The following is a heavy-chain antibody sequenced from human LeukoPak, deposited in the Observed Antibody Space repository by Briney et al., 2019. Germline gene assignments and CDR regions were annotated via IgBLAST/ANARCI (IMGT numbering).Heavy chain of an antibody. J-gene: IGHJ4*02. CDR3: ARRPAGYCSSNSCHSFDY. V-gene: IGHV5-51*01. CDR1: GYSFTSYW. CDR2: IYPGDSDT. D-gene: IGHD2-2*01. Sequence: GESLKISCKGSGYSFTSYWIGWVRQMPRKGLEWMGIIYPGDSDTRYSPSFQGQVTISADKSISTAYLQWSSLKASDTAMYYCARRPAGYCSSNSCHSFDYWGQGTLVTVSS.